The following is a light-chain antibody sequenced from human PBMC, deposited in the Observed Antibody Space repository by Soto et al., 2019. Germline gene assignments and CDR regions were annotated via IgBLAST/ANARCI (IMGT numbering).Light chain of an antibody. CDR2: AAS. J-gene: IGKJ1*01. CDR3: QQSYSRT. CDR1: QSISSY. V-gene: IGKV1-39*01. Sequence: DIQMTQSPSSLSASVGDRVTITCRASQSISSYLNWYQQKPGKAPKLLIYAASSLQSGVPSRFSGSASGTDFTLTISSLQPEDFATYYCQQSYSRTFGQGNKVEIK.